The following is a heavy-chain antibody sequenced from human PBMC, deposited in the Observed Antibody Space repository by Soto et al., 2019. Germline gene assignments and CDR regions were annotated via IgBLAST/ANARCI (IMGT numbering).Heavy chain of an antibody. CDR1: GYTFTSYY. J-gene: IGHJ4*02. CDR3: ARDLSPSTYYYDSSGYSPGY. D-gene: IGHD3-22*01. V-gene: IGHV1-46*01. Sequence: ASVKVSCKASGYTFTSYYMHWVLQAPGQGLEWMGIINPSGGSTSYAQKFQGRVTMTRDTSTSTVYMELSSLRSEDTAVYYCARDLSPSTYYYDSSGYSPGYWGQGTLVTVSS. CDR2: INPSGGST.